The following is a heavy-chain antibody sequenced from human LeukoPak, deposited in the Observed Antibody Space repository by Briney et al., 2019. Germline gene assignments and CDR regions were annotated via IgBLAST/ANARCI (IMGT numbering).Heavy chain of an antibody. CDR2: IYYGGTN. V-gene: IGHV4-39*01. CDR1: GGSISSWTYY. Sequence: PSETLSLTCTVSGGSISSWTYYWGWIRQPPGKGLEWIGTIYYGGTNYYNPSLKSRVTISVDTSKNQFSLNLNSVTAADTAVYYCARGQYYYDSSGYFYWGQGTLVTVSS. D-gene: IGHD3-22*01. J-gene: IGHJ4*02. CDR3: ARGQYYYDSSGYFY.